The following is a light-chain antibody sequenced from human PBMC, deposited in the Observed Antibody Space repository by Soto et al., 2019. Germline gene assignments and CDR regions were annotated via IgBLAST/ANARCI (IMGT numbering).Light chain of an antibody. J-gene: IGKJ1*01. CDR1: QSVSSSY. CDR2: GAS. CDR3: HQYENWPKT. V-gene: IGKV3-20*01. Sequence: EIVLTQSPGTLSLSPGERATLSCRASQSVSSSYLAWYQQKPGQAPRLLIYGASSRATGIPARFSGSGSGTEFTLTISSLQSEDFAVYFCHQYENWPKTFGQGTKVDIK.